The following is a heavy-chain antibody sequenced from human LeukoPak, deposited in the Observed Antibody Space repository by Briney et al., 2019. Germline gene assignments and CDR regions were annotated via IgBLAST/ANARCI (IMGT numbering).Heavy chain of an antibody. Sequence: GGSLRLSCAASGFTFNNYAMSWVRQAPGKGLEWVSAISGSGRDTYYADSMKGRFTISRDNSQNTLYLQMNSPRAEDTAVYYCAKDRIRPNSGWYPLPLYFDYWGQGTLVTVSS. CDR2: ISGSGRDT. V-gene: IGHV3-23*01. CDR3: AKDRIRPNSGWYPLPLYFDY. D-gene: IGHD6-19*01. J-gene: IGHJ4*02. CDR1: GFTFNNYA.